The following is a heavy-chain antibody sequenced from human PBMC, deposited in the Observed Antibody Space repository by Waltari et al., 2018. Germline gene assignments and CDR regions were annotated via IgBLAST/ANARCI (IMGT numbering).Heavy chain of an antibody. D-gene: IGHD2-15*01. V-gene: IGHV3-48*04. CDR3: AKDKDCSGSPCFNPLDF. Sequence: EVQLLESGGGLVQPGGSLRLSCAASGFIFSSYSMVWVRQAPGKGPEWLSWISSSGDTIHYADSVKGRFSASRDNAKSSLYLQLSSLRTEDTAVYYCAKDKDCSGSPCFNPLDFWGQGTLVTVSS. CDR1: GFIFSSYS. J-gene: IGHJ4*02. CDR2: ISSSGDTI.